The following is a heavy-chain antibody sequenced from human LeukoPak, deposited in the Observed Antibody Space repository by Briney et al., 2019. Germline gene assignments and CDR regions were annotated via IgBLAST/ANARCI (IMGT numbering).Heavy chain of an antibody. V-gene: IGHV3-7*05. D-gene: IGHD6-13*01. J-gene: IGHJ4*02. CDR2: IKHDGSDT. CDR1: GFSFSSYW. Sequence: GRTLRLSCAASGFSFSSYWMSWVRQAPGKGLELVAKIKHDGSDTNYVDSVKGRFTISRDNAKHSLYLQMNSLRAEDTAMYYCARRIAATGMKYFDYWGQGTLVTVSS. CDR3: ARRIAATGMKYFDY.